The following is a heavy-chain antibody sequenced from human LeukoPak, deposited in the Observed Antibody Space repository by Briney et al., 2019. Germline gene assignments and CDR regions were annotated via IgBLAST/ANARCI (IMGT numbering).Heavy chain of an antibody. CDR2: INHSGST. CDR3: ATSPKGNREAFDY. D-gene: IGHD5-24*01. J-gene: IGHJ4*02. CDR1: GGSFSDYY. Sequence: SETLSLTCAVYGGSFSDYYWNWIRQPPGKGLEWIGEINHSGSTKYNPSLKSRVTIFVDTSRNQFSLRLSSVTAADTAVYYCATSPKGNREAFDYWGQGTLVTVSS. V-gene: IGHV4-34*01.